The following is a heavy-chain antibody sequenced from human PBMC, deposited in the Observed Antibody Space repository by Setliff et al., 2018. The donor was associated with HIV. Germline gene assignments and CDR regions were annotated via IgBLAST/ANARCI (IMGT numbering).Heavy chain of an antibody. CDR3: ARNVQYSRGYYFDH. CDR2: IYWDDDK. J-gene: IGHJ4*02. Sequence: SGPTLVNPTQTLTLTCTFSGFSLSSNGVGVGWIRQPPGKALEWLALIYWDDDKRYSPSLKTRLTISKDTSKNQVVLTVTNMDPVDTATYYCARNVQYSRGYYFDHWGQGMLVTVS. V-gene: IGHV2-5*02. CDR1: GFSLSSNGVG. D-gene: IGHD6-13*01.